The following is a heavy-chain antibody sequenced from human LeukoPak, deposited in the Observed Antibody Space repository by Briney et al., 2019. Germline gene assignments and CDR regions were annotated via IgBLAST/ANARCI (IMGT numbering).Heavy chain of an antibody. D-gene: IGHD2-2*01. CDR2: ISAYNGNT. V-gene: IGHV1-18*01. Sequence: VASVKVSCKASGYTFTSYGISWVRQAPGQGLEWMGWISAYNGNTNYAQKLQGRVTMTTDTSTSTAYMELRSLRSDDTAVYYCARGVVVPAAKGNWFDPWGQGTLVTVSS. J-gene: IGHJ5*02. CDR3: ARGVVVPAAKGNWFDP. CDR1: GYTFTSYG.